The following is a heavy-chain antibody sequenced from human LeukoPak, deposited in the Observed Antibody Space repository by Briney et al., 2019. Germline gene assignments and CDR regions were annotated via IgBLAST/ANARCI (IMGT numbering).Heavy chain of an antibody. D-gene: IGHD3-22*01. J-gene: IGHJ4*02. CDR3: ARATYYDSSGYTRGAPSYYFDY. Sequence: ASVKVSCKASGGTFSSYAISWVRQAPGQGLEWMGRIIPILGIANYAQKFQGRVTITADKSTSTAYMELSSLRSEDTAVYYCARATYYDSSGYTRGAPSYYFDYWGQGTLVTVSS. V-gene: IGHV1-69*04. CDR1: GGTFSSYA. CDR2: IIPILGIA.